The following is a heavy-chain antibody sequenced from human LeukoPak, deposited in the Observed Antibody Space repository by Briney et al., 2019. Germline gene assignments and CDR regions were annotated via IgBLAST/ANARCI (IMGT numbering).Heavy chain of an antibody. V-gene: IGHV4-34*01. CDR2: INHSGST. J-gene: IGHJ5*02. D-gene: IGHD2-2*02. CDR3: ARGPYCSSTSCYTNWFDP. CDR1: GGSFSGYY. Sequence: SETLSLTCAVYGGSFSGYYWSWIRRPPGKGLEWIGEINHSGSTNYNPSLKSRVTISVDTSKNQFSLKLSSVTAADTAVYYCARGPYCSSTSCYTNWFDPWGQGTLVTVSS.